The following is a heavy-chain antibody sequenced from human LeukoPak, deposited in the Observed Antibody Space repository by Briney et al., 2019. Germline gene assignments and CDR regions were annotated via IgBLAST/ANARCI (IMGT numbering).Heavy chain of an antibody. D-gene: IGHD6-19*01. CDR3: AKDLDLAYSSGE. J-gene: IGHJ4*02. CDR2: ISYDGSNK. CDR1: GFTFSSYG. V-gene: IGHV3-30*18. Sequence: PGGSLRLSCAASGFTFSSYGMHWVRQAPGKGLEWVAVISYDGSNKYYADSVKGRFTISRDNSKNTLYLQMNSLRAEDTAVYYCAKDLDLAYSSGEGGQGTLVTVSS.